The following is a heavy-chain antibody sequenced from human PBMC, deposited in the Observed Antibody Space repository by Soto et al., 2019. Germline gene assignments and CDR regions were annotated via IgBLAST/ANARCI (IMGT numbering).Heavy chain of an antibody. CDR1: GGSITSDDNW. CDR3: VSSSWYSLDY. J-gene: IGHJ4*02. D-gene: IGHD6-13*01. CDR2: IYHSGST. V-gene: IGHV4-4*02. Sequence: QVQLQESGPGLVKPSGTLSLTCAVSGGSITSDDNWWSWVRQPPGKGLEWIGEIYHSGSTNYNPSLNSRVTISVAKSKNQFSLKLTSVTAADTAVYYCVSSSWYSLDYWGQGTRVTVSS.